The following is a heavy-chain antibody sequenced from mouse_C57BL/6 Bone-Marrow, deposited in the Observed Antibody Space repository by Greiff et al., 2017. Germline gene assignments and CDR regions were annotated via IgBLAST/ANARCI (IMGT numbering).Heavy chain of an antibody. J-gene: IGHJ4*01. D-gene: IGHD2-5*01. Sequence: EVKLEESGGGLVKPGGSLKLSCAASGFTFSDYGMHWVRQAPEKGLEWVAYLSSGSSTIYYADTVKGRFTISRDNAKNTLFLQMTSLRSEDTAMYYCARGYYSNYGGYAMDYWGQGTSVTVSS. CDR2: LSSGSSTI. CDR3: ARGYYSNYGGYAMDY. CDR1: GFTFSDYG. V-gene: IGHV5-17*01.